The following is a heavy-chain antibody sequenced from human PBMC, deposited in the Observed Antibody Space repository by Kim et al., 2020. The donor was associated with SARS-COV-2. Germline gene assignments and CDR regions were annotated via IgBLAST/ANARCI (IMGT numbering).Heavy chain of an antibody. CDR2: T. D-gene: IGHD3-10*01. CDR3: AKAGSWYYFDY. J-gene: IGHJ4*02. V-gene: IGHV3-23*03. Sequence: TYYADSVKGRFTISRDNSKNTLYLQMNSLRAEDTAVYYCAKAGSWYYFDYWGQGTLVTVSS.